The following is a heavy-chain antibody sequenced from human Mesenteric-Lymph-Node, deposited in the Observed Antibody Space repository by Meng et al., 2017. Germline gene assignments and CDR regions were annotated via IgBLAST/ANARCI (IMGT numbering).Heavy chain of an antibody. V-gene: IGHV1-2*06. J-gene: IGHJ4*02. D-gene: IGHD6-13*01. CDR1: GYTSTGYY. CDR3: ARGLPIYSSSLSY. Sequence: QVQRVQLGAEVKTPGASVKVSCKASGYTSTGYYMHWARQAPGQGLEWMGRINPNSGGTNYAQKFQGRVTMTRDTPISTAYMELSRLRSDDTAVYYCARGLPIYSSSLSYWGQGTLVTVSS. CDR2: INPNSGGT.